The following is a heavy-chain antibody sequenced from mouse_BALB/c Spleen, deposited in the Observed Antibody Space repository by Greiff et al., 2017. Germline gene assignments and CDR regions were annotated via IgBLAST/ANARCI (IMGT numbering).Heavy chain of an antibody. CDR2: INSNGGST. CDR3: ARWLLRYWYFDV. J-gene: IGHJ1*01. CDR1: GFTFSSYG. D-gene: IGHD2-3*01. Sequence: DVMLVESGGGLVQPGGSLKLSCAASGFTFSSYGMSWVRQTPDKRLELVATINSNGGSTYYPDSVKGRFTISRDNAKNTLYLQMSSLKSEDTAMYYCARWLLRYWYFDVWGAGTTVTVSA. V-gene: IGHV5-6-3*01.